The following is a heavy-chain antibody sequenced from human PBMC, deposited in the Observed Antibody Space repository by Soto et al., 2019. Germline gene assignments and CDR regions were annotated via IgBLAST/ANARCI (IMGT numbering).Heavy chain of an antibody. J-gene: IGHJ4*02. CDR1: GYTFTSYD. CDR3: ARGRGYSGYDLFDY. CDR2: MNPNSGNT. Sequence: VKVSCKASGYTFTSYDINWVRQATGQGLEWMGWMNPNSGNTGYAQKFQGRVTMTRNTSISTAYMELSSLRSEDTAVYYCARGRGYSGYDLFDYWGQGTLVTVSS. V-gene: IGHV1-8*01. D-gene: IGHD5-12*01.